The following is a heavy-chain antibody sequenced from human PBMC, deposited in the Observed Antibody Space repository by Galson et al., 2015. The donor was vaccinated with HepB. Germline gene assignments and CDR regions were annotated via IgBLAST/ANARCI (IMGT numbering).Heavy chain of an antibody. Sequence: ETLSLTCAVYGGSFSSYYWSWIRQPPGKGLEWIGEINHSGSTNYNPSLKSRVTISVDTSKNQLSLKLSSVTAADTAVYYCARGAGARIYYYYYMDVWGKGTTVTVSS. CDR2: INHSGST. CDR3: ARGAGARIYYYYYMDV. V-gene: IGHV4-34*01. CDR1: GGSFSSYY. J-gene: IGHJ6*03. D-gene: IGHD1-26*01.